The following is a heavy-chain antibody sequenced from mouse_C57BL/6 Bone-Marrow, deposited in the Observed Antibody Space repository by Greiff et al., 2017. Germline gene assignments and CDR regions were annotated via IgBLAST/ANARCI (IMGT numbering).Heavy chain of an antibody. V-gene: IGHV1-82*01. J-gene: IGHJ3*01. CDR1: GYAFSSSW. CDR2: IYPGDGDT. CDR3: ACTGFAY. Sequence: VQLQQSGPELVKPGASVKISCKASGYAFSSSWMNWVKQRPGKGLEWIGRIYPGDGDTNYNGKFKGKATLTAEKSSSTAYMQLSSLTSEDSAVYFCACTGFAYWGQGTLVTVSA.